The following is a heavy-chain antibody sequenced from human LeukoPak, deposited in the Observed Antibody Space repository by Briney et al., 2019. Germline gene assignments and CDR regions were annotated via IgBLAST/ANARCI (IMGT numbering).Heavy chain of an antibody. CDR2: INYDGSER. CDR1: GLQNKFW. J-gene: IGHJ4*02. Sequence: GGSLRLSCAASGLQNKFWMSWVRQAPGKGLEWVATINYDGSERNYVDPVKGRFTISRDNATISVSLQMNSLRAEDTAVYYCASQQDLEYTLSSGGYYFDSWGQGIQVTVSS. CDR3: ASQQDLEYTLSSGGYYFDS. V-gene: IGHV3-7*01. D-gene: IGHD2-15*01.